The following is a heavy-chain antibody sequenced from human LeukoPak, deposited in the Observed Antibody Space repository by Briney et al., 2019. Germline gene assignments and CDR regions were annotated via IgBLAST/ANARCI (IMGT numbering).Heavy chain of an antibody. Sequence: PGGSLRLSCAASGFPFSSHGMSWVRQAPGKGLEWVSGINWNGGSTGYADSVKGRFTTSRDNAKNSLYLQMNSLRAEDTALYYCARSIAARPRYMDVWGKGTTVTVSS. CDR2: INWNGGST. V-gene: IGHV3-20*04. CDR3: ARSIAARPRYMDV. CDR1: GFPFSSHG. J-gene: IGHJ6*03. D-gene: IGHD6-6*01.